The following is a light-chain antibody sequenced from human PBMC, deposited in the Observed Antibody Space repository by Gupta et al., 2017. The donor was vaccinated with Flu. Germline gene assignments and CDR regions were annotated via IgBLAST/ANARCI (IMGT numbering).Light chain of an antibody. CDR1: QGVISSQ. CDR3: QRYCIPPKT. V-gene: IGKV3-20*01. J-gene: IGKJ2*01. CDR2: GAT. Sequence: DTLSLFPGETTTLACEISQGVISSQLTWYKQRPGQALRLLIVGATSSATGIRDRLSGSVSGTDFTLTKSRLAPDDFAVYYCQRYCIPPKTFGQGTKLEIK.